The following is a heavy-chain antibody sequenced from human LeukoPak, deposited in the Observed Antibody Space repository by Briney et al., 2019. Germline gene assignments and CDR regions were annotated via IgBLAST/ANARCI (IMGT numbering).Heavy chain of an antibody. V-gene: IGHV4-39*01. Sequence: SETLSLTCTVSGGSISSSYYYWGWIRQPPGKGLEWIGSIYSSGSTYYNPSLKSRVTISVDTSKNQFSLKLTSVTAADTAVYYCARGLIREIDSWGQGTLVTVSS. CDR1: GGSISSSYYY. CDR2: IYSSGST. D-gene: IGHD1-26*01. J-gene: IGHJ4*02. CDR3: ARGLIREIDS.